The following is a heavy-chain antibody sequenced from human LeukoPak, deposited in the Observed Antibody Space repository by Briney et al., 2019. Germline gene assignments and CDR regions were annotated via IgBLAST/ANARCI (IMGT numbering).Heavy chain of an antibody. CDR3: AKRVRFLEWLLYTTSRALFDY. Sequence: GGSLRLSCAASGFTFSSYAMSWVRQAPGKGLEWVSAISGSGGSTYCADSVKGRFTISRDNSKNTLYLQMNSLRAEDTAVYYCAKRVRFLEWLLYTTSRALFDYWGQGTLVTVSS. D-gene: IGHD3-3*01. CDR1: GFTFSSYA. J-gene: IGHJ4*02. CDR2: ISGSGGST. V-gene: IGHV3-23*01.